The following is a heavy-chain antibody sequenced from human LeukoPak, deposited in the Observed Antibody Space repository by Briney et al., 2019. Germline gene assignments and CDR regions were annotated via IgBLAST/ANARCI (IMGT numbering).Heavy chain of an antibody. D-gene: IGHD5-18*01. CDR3: AKDSGYSYGQPPRFDY. CDR2: ISGSGGST. Sequence: GGSLRLSCAASGFTFSSYAMSWVRQAPGKGLEWVSAISGSGGSTYYADSVKGRFTISRDNSKNTLYLQMNSLRAEDTAVYYCAKDSGYSYGQPPRFDYWGQGTLVTVSS. V-gene: IGHV3-23*01. J-gene: IGHJ4*02. CDR1: GFTFSSYA.